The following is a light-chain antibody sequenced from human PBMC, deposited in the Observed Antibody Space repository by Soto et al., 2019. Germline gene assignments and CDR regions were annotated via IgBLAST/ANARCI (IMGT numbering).Light chain of an antibody. Sequence: DIQMTQSPSTLSASVRDRVTITCRASQSIGSWLAWYQQKPGKAPKLLIYKASSLESGVPSRFSGSGSGTEFTLTISSLQPDDFATYYCQHYNSYSEAFGQGTKVDI. CDR1: QSIGSW. CDR2: KAS. J-gene: IGKJ1*01. CDR3: QHYNSYSEA. V-gene: IGKV1-5*03.